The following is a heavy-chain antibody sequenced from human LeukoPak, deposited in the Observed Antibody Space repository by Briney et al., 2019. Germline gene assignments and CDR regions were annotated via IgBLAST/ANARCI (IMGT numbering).Heavy chain of an antibody. D-gene: IGHD6-6*01. CDR2: IYTSGST. CDR3: ARDRGIAARLYYFDY. Sequence: SETLSLTCTVSGGSISSYYWSWIRQPAGKGLEWIGRIYTSGSTNYNPSLKSRVTMSVDTSKNQFSLKLSSVTAADTAVYYCARDRGIAARLYYFDYWGQRTLVTVSS. J-gene: IGHJ4*02. CDR1: GGSISSYY. V-gene: IGHV4-4*07.